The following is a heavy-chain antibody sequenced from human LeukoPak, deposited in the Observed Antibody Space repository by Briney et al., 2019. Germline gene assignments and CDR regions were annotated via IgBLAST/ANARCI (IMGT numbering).Heavy chain of an antibody. CDR1: GFTFSSYA. D-gene: IGHD3-22*01. CDR2: ISYDGSNK. J-gene: IGHJ3*02. Sequence: PGGSLRLSCAASGFTFSSYAMHWVRQAPGKGLEWVAVISYDGSNKYYADSVKGRFTISRDNSKNTLYLQMNSLRAEDTAVYYCARDLTMIVVVGAFDIWGQGTMVTVSS. CDR3: ARDLTMIVVVGAFDI. V-gene: IGHV3-30-3*01.